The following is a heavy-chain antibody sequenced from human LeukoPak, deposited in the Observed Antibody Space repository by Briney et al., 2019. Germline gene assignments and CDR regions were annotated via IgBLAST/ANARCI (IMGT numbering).Heavy chain of an antibody. CDR3: ATPYTIFGVVTPYDAFDI. CDR1: GYTLTELS. CDR2: FDPEDGET. V-gene: IGHV1-24*01. Sequence: DSVKVSCKVSGYTLTELSMHWVRQAPGKGLEWMGGFDPEDGETIYAQKFQGRVTMTEDTSTDTAYMELSSLRSEDTAVYYCATPYTIFGVVTPYDAFDIWGQGTMVTVSS. D-gene: IGHD3-3*01. J-gene: IGHJ3*02.